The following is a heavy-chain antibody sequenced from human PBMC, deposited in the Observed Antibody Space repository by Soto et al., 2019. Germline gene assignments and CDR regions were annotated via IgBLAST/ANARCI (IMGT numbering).Heavy chain of an antibody. J-gene: IGHJ4*02. CDR2: IYYSGTT. Sequence: SETLSLTCTVSGGSVSSGGYYWSWIRQHPGKGLEWIGYIYYSGTTYYNPSLKSRVTISVDTSKNQFSLKLSSVTAADTAVYYCARAGDYDFWSGFDYWGQGTLVTVSS. CDR1: GGSVSSGGYY. V-gene: IGHV4-61*08. D-gene: IGHD3-3*01. CDR3: ARAGDYDFWSGFDY.